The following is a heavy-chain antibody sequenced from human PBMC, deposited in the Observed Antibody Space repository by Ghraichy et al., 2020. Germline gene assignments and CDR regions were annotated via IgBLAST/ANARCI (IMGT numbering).Heavy chain of an antibody. CDR3: ASAGELANCGGFCPPDF. CDR2: VLHSGTT. V-gene: IGHV4-30-2*01. D-gene: IGHD2-21*01. Sequence: SETLSLTFAVSGCSIISSGFSWCWIRQPPGKGLEWIGCVLHSGTTSYNPSLNNRVRISGDRSANKFSLRLTSVTAADTAVYYCASAGELANCGGFCPPDFWGQGIVVTVSS. CDR1: GCSIISSGFS. J-gene: IGHJ4*02.